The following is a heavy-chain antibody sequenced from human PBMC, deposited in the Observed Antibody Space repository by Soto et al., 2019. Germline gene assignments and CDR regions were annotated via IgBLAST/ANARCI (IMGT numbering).Heavy chain of an antibody. CDR2: MYYSGST. J-gene: IGHJ6*03. CDR3: ARGPYYDLIWNYYYMDV. Sequence: QVQLQESGPGLVKPSETLSLSCSVSGGSISGHYWSWVRQTPGKGLEWIGYMYYSGSTNYNPSIKSLVTISVDTSKNHFSLRLTSVTAADTAVYYCARGPYYDLIWNYYYMDVWGKGTTVTVSS. D-gene: IGHD3-16*01. CDR1: GGSISGHY. V-gene: IGHV4-59*08.